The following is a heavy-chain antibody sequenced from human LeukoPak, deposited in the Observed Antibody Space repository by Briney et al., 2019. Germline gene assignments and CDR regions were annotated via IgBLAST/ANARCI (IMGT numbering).Heavy chain of an antibody. CDR3: ARGEGPVSGSFKP. V-gene: IGHV1-2*02. Sequence: ASVKVSCKASGYTFTGYYMHWVRQAPGQGLEWMGWINPNSGGTNYAQKFQGRVTMTTDTSTTTAYMELRSLRSDDTAGYYCARGEGPVSGSFKPLGPGTLVTVSS. CDR1: GYTFTGYY. CDR2: INPNSGGT. D-gene: IGHD3-10*01. J-gene: IGHJ5*02.